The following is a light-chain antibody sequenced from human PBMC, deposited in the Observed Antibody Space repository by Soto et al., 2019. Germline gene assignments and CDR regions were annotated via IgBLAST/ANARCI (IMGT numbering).Light chain of an antibody. J-gene: IGKJ2*01. CDR3: QQYKSAT. CDR2: DAS. V-gene: IGKV1-5*01. Sequence: DIQMTQSPSTLSASVGDRVTITCRASQSISDWLAWYQQIPGKAPKLLIYDASTLQSGVPSRFSGSGSGTEFTLNISSLQPDDSATYFCQQYKSATFGQGTKLEIE. CDR1: QSISDW.